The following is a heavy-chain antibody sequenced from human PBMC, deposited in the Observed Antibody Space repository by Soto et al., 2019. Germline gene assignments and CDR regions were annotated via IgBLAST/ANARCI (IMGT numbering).Heavy chain of an antibody. D-gene: IGHD5-12*01. CDR2: IYSGGST. J-gene: IGHJ4*02. CDR3: ARRLYSGWHYFDY. V-gene: IGHV3-66*01. Sequence: GSLRLSCAASGFTVSSNYMSWVRQAPGKGLEWVSVIYSGGSTYYADSVKGRFTISRDNSKNTLYLQMNSLRAEDTAVYYCARRLYSGWHYFDYWGQGTLVTVSS. CDR1: GFTVSSNY.